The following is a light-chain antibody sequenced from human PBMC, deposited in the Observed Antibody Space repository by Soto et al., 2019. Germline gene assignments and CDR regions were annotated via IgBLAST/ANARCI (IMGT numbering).Light chain of an antibody. CDR1: SSDVGPYNY. CDR2: EVT. Sequence: QSALTQPASVSGSPGQSITISCTGTSSDVGPYNYVSWYQHHPGKAPKLLIYEVTKRPSVVSNRFSGSKSGNTASLTISGLQAEDEADYYCSSYTTSSTLVFGGGTKLTVL. J-gene: IGLJ3*02. CDR3: SSYTTSSTLV. V-gene: IGLV2-14*01.